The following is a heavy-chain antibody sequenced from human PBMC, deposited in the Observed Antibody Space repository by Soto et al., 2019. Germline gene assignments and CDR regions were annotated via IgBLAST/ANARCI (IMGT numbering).Heavy chain of an antibody. CDR1: GFPFSSYA. CDR3: ARRFSSSSFHFDY. V-gene: IGHV3-23*01. J-gene: IGHJ4*02. D-gene: IGHD6-6*01. CDR2: IGFSGDST. Sequence: VGSLRLSCAASGFPFSSYAMSWVRHAPDKGLEWVSAIGFSGDSTYYADSVKGRFTISRDNSKNTLYLQMNSLRAEDTAVYYCARRFSSSSFHFDYWGQGTLVTVSS.